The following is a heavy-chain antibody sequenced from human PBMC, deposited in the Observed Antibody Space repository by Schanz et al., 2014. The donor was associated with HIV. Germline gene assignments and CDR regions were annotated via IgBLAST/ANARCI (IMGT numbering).Heavy chain of an antibody. Sequence: QVQLQESGPGLVKPSETLSLTCNVSGDSISNYYWTWIRQPAGRGLEWIGRVYSGGSTHYNPSLKSRVTISVDTSKNQFSLKLTSVTAADTAVFYCARGRNYDILTGYGYYFDYWGQGTLVTVSS. V-gene: IGHV4-4*07. CDR1: GDSISNYY. D-gene: IGHD3-9*01. J-gene: IGHJ4*02. CDR3: ARGRNYDILTGYGYYFDY. CDR2: VYSGGST.